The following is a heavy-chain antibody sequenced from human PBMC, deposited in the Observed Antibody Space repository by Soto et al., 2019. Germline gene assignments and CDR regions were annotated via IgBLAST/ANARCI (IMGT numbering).Heavy chain of an antibody. CDR1: GGTFSSYA. J-gene: IGHJ6*02. D-gene: IGHD6-13*01. CDR2: IVPLFRTT. V-gene: IGHV1-69*06. CDR3: ARGGYSSTWSNLLDRSGLDV. Sequence: ASVEISCKTSGGTFSSYAISWVRQAPGQGLEWMGGIVPLFRTTNYAQKLQGRVTITADTSTYTEYMELSGLRSGDTAVYYCARGGYSSTWSNLLDRSGLDVWGQGTTVTVSS.